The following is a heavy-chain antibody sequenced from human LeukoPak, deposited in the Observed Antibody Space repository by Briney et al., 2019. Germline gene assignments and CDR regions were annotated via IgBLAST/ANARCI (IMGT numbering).Heavy chain of an antibody. J-gene: IGHJ4*02. CDR3: ARNRDGYNSFDY. CDR2: IYYSGSS. CDR1: GGSINNGGYY. Sequence: PSETLSLACTVSGGSINNGGYYWSWIRQHPGKGLEWIGYIYYSGSSYYNPSLRSRVTISVDTSKNHFSLKLSSVTAADTAVYYCARNRDGYNSFDYWGQGTLVTVSS. D-gene: IGHD5-24*01. V-gene: IGHV4-31*03.